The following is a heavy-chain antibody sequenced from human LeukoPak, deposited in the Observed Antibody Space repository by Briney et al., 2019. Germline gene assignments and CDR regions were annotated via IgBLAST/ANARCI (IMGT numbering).Heavy chain of an antibody. CDR2: IYHSGST. V-gene: IGHV4-4*02. J-gene: IGHJ4*02. Sequence: SETLSLTWAVSGGSISSSNWWSWVRQPPGKGLEWIGEIYHSGSTNYNPSLKSRVTISVDKSKNQFSLKLSSVTAADTAVYYCARSQGLLWFGELSFPHYFDYWGQGTLVTVSS. CDR3: ARSQGLLWFGELSFPHYFDY. CDR1: GGSISSSNW. D-gene: IGHD3-10*01.